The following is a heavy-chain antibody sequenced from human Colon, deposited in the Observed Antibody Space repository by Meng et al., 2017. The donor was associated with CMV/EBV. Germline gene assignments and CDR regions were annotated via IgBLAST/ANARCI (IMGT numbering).Heavy chain of an antibody. V-gene: IGHV3-23*01. CDR2: ISGNSGST. CDR1: GFTFSTYA. Sequence: GESLKISCAASGFTFSTYAMSWVRQAPGKGLEWVSTISGNSGSTYYADSVKGRFTISRDNSKNAVFLHLNDLRAADTAVYYCAKDLWTTGTYFDYWGQGTLVTVSS. D-gene: IGHD1-1*01. CDR3: AKDLWTTGTYFDY. J-gene: IGHJ4*02.